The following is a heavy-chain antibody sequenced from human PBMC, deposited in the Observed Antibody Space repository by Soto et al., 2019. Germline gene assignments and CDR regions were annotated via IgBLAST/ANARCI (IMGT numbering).Heavy chain of an antibody. Sequence: EVQLVESGGGLVQPGGSLRLSCAASGFTFSNYWIHWVRQVPGKGLVWVSRVNSDGTSTSYADFVKGRFTITRDNAKNTVYLQMDNLGADDTAVYHCTRGGTTTTYWGLFSYWGQGALVAVSS. D-gene: IGHD7-27*01. CDR2: VNSDGTST. CDR1: GFTFSNYW. J-gene: IGHJ4*02. CDR3: TRGGTTTTYWGLFSY. V-gene: IGHV3-74*03.